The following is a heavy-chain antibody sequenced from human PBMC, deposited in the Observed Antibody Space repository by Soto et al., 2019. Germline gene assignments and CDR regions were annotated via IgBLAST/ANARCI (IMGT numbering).Heavy chain of an antibody. CDR1: GGSFGNSA. CDR2: FIPVYRTL. V-gene: IGHV1-69*01. CDR3: ATGVIWIGYFTVDS. J-gene: IGHJ4*02. Sequence: QVQLVQSGAEVKKPGSSVKVSCKASGGSFGNSAINWVRQTPGQGLAWLGGFIPVYRTLNYAQKFQGRVTITADESTGTAYMTLSSLASDDTAVYYCATGVIWIGYFTVDSCGEGTRVTVSS. D-gene: IGHD3-3*01.